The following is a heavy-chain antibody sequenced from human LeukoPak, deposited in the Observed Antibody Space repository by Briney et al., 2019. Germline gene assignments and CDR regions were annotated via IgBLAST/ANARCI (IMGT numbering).Heavy chain of an antibody. CDR1: GFTFSSNW. V-gene: IGHV3-7*04. J-gene: IGHJ5*02. CDR2: IKQDGSEK. Sequence: SGRSLRLSCAASGFTFSSNWMSWVSQPPGKGLEWVANIKQDGSEKYYVDSVKGRFTISRDNAKNSLYLQVNSLRAEDTAVYYCARDWPPNWFDPWGQGTLVTVSS. CDR3: ARDWPPNWFDP.